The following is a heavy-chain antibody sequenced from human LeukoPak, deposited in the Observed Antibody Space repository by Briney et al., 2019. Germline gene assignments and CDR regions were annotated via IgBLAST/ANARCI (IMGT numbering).Heavy chain of an antibody. Sequence: EASVKVSCKASGYTFTSYDINWVRQATGQGLEWMGWMNPNSGNTGYAQKFQGRVTMTRNTSISTAYMELSSLRSEDTAVYYCARAMVRGPILGDDAFDIWGQGTMVTVSS. V-gene: IGHV1-8*01. J-gene: IGHJ3*02. CDR3: ARAMVRGPILGDDAFDI. CDR2: MNPNSGNT. D-gene: IGHD3-10*01. CDR1: GYTFTSYD.